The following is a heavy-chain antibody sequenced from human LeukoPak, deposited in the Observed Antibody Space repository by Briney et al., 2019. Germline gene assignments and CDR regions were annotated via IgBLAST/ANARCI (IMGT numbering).Heavy chain of an antibody. Sequence: SQTLSLTCTVSGGPISSGGYYWSWIRQHPGKGLEWIGYIYYSGSTYYNPSLKSRVTISVDTSKNQFSLKLSSVTAADTAVYYCARGGEYYDFRSGYYFDYWGQGTLVTVSS. CDR1: GGPISSGGYY. V-gene: IGHV4-31*03. J-gene: IGHJ4*02. D-gene: IGHD3-3*01. CDR3: ARGGEYYDFRSGYYFDY. CDR2: IYYSGST.